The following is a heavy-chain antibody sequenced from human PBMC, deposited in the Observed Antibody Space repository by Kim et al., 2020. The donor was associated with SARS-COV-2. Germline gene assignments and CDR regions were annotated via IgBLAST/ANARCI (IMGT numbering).Heavy chain of an antibody. CDR3: ARLVAGTYFFDY. D-gene: IGHD6-19*01. V-gene: IGHV5-51*01. CDR2: IYPGDSDT. Sequence: GESLKISCKVSGYSFTSYWIGWVRQMPGKGLEWMGIIYPGDSDTRYSPPFQGQVTISADKSISTAYLQWSTLKASDTAIYSCARLVAGTYFFDYWCQGTLVSVSS. CDR1: GYSFTSYW. J-gene: IGHJ4*02.